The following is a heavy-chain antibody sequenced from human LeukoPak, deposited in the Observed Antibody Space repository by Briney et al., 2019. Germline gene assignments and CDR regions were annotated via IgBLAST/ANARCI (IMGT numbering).Heavy chain of an antibody. CDR2: ISYDGSNK. D-gene: IGHD3-16*01. Sequence: GGSLRLSCAASGFTFSSYAMHWVRQAPGKGLEWVAVISYDGSNKYYADSVKGRFTISRDNAKNSLYLQMNSLRAEDTAVYYCARVGYYYYMDVWGKGTTVTVSS. J-gene: IGHJ6*03. CDR3: ARVGYYYYMDV. CDR1: GFTFSSYA. V-gene: IGHV3-30*04.